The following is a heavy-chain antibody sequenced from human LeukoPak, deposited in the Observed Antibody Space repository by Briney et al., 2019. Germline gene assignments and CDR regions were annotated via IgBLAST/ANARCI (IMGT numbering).Heavy chain of an antibody. CDR1: GFVFSGYW. Sequence: GGSLRLSCAASGFVFSGYWMSWVRQAPGKGLEWVANINEDGSKKHYLDSVEGRFTISRDNAKNSLYLQMNSLRAEDTAVFYCASDRDFRLHYWGQGTLVTVSP. CDR2: INEDGSKK. J-gene: IGHJ4*02. D-gene: IGHD2-21*02. CDR3: ASDRDFRLHY. V-gene: IGHV3-7*03.